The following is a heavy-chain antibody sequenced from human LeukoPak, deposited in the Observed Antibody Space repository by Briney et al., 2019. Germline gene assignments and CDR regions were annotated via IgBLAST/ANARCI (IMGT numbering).Heavy chain of an antibody. CDR1: GYTFTSNY. CDR2: ISPSGGST. V-gene: IGHV1-46*01. J-gene: IGHJ4*02. Sequence: ASVKVSCKAFGYTFTSNYMHWVRQAPGQGPEWMGVISPSGGSTTYAQKFQGRVTLTRDMSTSTVYMELSSLRSEDTAVYYCARDVDYWGQGTLVTVSS. CDR3: ARDVDY.